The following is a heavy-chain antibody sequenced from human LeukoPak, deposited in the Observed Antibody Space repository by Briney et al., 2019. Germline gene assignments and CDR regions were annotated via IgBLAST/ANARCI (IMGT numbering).Heavy chain of an antibody. CDR3: ARHGGSLGYFDY. CDR2: VYDSGTT. CDR1: GGSISTYY. D-gene: IGHD1-26*01. V-gene: IGHV4-59*08. Sequence: PSETLSLTCSVSGGSISTYYWSWIRQTPGKGPEWIGYVYDSGTTNYNPSLKGRVTISSDTFKNQFSLNLRSVNAADTAIYYCARHGGSLGYFDYGGQGTLVTVSS. J-gene: IGHJ4*02.